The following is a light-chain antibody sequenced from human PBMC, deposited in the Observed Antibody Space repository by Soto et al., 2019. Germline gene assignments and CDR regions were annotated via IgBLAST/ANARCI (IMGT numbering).Light chain of an antibody. CDR3: QHYGDSRT. J-gene: IGKJ1*01. V-gene: IGKV3-20*01. CDR1: QSVRSYY. Sequence: EVVLTQSPGTLSLSPGERATLSCRASQSVRSYYLAWYQQRPGQAPRLLIHGASTRATGIPDRFSGSGSGTDFTLTISRLEPEDFALYYCQHYGDSRTFGQGTKVEI. CDR2: GAS.